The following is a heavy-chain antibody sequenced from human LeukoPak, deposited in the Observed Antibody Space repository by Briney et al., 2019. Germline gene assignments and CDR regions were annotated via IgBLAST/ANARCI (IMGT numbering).Heavy chain of an antibody. CDR3: ARGKYSGYDIFDY. CDR1: GGTFSSYA. Sequence: ASVKVSCKASGGTFSSYAISWVRQAPGQGLEWMGGIIPIFGTANYAQKFQGRVTITADESTSTAYMELSSLRSEDTAVYYCARGKYSGYDIFDYWGQGTLVTVSS. D-gene: IGHD5-12*01. J-gene: IGHJ4*02. V-gene: IGHV1-69*13. CDR2: IIPIFGTA.